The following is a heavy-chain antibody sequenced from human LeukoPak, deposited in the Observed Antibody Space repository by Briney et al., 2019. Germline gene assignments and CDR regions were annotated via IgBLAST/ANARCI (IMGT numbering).Heavy chain of an antibody. D-gene: IGHD1-1*01. V-gene: IGHV4-59*01. CDR3: ARDETGEYNWNARDAFDI. CDR2: IYFRGST. Sequence: KPSETLSLTCTVSGGSISNYYWSWIRQPPGKGLEWIGYIYFRGSTDYNPSLKSRVTISVDTSKNQFSLKLTSVTVADTAVYYCARDETGEYNWNARDAFDIWGQGTMVTVSS. CDR1: GGSISNYY. J-gene: IGHJ3*02.